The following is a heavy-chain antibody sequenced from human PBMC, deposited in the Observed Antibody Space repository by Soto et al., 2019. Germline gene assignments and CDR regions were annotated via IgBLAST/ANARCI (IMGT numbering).Heavy chain of an antibody. CDR2: IKSNTAGGTT. D-gene: IGHD5-18*01. J-gene: IGHJ4*02. Sequence: GGSLRLPCAASGFTITTNYMSWVRQAPGKGPEWVGRIKSNTAGGTTDFAAPVKGRFTISRDDSQNTLYLQMDSLKTEDTAVYYCSHGYYQYFNSWGPGTLVTVSS. CDR3: SHGYYQYFNS. V-gene: IGHV3-15*01. CDR1: GFTITTNY.